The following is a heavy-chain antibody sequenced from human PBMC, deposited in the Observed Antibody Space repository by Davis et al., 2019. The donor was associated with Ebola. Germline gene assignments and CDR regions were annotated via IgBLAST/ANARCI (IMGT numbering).Heavy chain of an antibody. D-gene: IGHD2-2*01. V-gene: IGHV3-13*01. CDR2: IGTAGDT. Sequence: GESLKISCAASGFSFRTYDMHWVRQVTGKTLEWVSAIGTAGDTYYPASVKDRFTISRENARNSLYLQMNSLRTEDTAVYYCVRPAFGSHYFDYWGQGILVTVSS. J-gene: IGHJ4*02. CDR3: VRPAFGSHYFDY. CDR1: GFSFRTYD.